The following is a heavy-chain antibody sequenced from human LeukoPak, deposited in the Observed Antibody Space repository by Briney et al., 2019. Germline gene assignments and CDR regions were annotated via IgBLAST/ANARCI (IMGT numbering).Heavy chain of an antibody. V-gene: IGHV3-7*01. CDR3: ARACSGASCPYYFDY. J-gene: IGHJ4*02. CDR2: IRLDGRDK. D-gene: IGHD2-15*01. CDR1: GFTLGSYW. Sequence: GGSLRLSCAGSGFTLGSYWMSWVRQAQGKGVEWVATIRLDGRDKFYVDCVKGRFSIFRDNANNTLYLQMNSLIADDTSVYYCARACSGASCPYYFDYWGQGTLVTVSS.